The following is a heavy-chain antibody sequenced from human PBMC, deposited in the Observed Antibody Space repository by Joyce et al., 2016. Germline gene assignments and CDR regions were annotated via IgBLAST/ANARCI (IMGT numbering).Heavy chain of an antibody. D-gene: IGHD6-19*01. V-gene: IGHV1-2*04. Sequence: QVQLVQSGAEVKKPGASVKVSCKASGYTFINYYIHWVRQAPGQGLEWTGGINPSRGATKYAQKFQGWVTMTRDTSITTAYMELNSLKSDDTAVYYCARGGLRRGSGHKELSEIDYWGQGTLVTVSS. CDR2: INPSRGAT. J-gene: IGHJ4*02. CDR1: GYTFINYY. CDR3: ARGGLRRGSGHKELSEIDY.